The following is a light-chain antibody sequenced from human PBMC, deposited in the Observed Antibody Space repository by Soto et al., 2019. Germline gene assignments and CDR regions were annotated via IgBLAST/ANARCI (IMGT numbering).Light chain of an antibody. V-gene: IGKV3-15*01. J-gene: IGKJ4*01. CDR2: GAS. Sequence: EIVMTQSPGTLSVSPGERATLFCRASQSVSSNLAWYQQKPGQAPRLLIYGASTRATGIPARFSGSGFGTEVTLTISSLQSEDFAVYYCQQYNNWPLTFGGGTKVEIK. CDR3: QQYNNWPLT. CDR1: QSVSSN.